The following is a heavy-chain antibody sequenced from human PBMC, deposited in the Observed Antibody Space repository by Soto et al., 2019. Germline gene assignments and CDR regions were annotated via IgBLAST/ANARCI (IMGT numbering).Heavy chain of an antibody. CDR1: GFTFTMFP. V-gene: IGHV3-30-3*01. CDR3: VREGYCSGGSCSIFDN. D-gene: IGHD2-15*01. Sequence: ESGGGVVQPGRSLRLSCAASGFTFTMFPMHWVRQAPGKGLEWVAVISYDGSNKYYADSVKGRFTISRDSSTNTVSLQMNSLRADDTAIYYCVREGYCSGGSCSIFDNWGQGTLVTVSS. CDR2: ISYDGSNK. J-gene: IGHJ4*02.